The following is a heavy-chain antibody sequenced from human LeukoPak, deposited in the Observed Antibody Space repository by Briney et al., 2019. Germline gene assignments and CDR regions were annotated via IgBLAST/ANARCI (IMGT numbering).Heavy chain of an antibody. CDR3: ARRMAYYDFWSGYAALDY. J-gene: IGHJ4*02. D-gene: IGHD3-3*01. V-gene: IGHV4-34*01. CDR2: INHSGST. CDR1: GGSFSGYY. Sequence: PSETLSLTCAVYGGSFSGYYWSWIRQPPGKGLEWIGEINHSGSTNYNPSLKSRVTISVDTSKNQFSLKLSSVTAADTAVYYCARRMAYYDFWSGYAALDYWGQGTLVTVSS.